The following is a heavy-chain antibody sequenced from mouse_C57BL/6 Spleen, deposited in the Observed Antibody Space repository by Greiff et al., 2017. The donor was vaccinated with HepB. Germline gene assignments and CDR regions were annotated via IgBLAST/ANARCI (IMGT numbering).Heavy chain of an antibody. V-gene: IGHV2-2*01. CDR3: ARHEEGFDV. CDR1: GFSLTSYG. J-gene: IGHJ1*03. Sequence: QVQLKQSGPGLVQPSQSLSITCTVSGFSLTSYGVHWVRQSPGKGLEWLGVIWSGGSTDYNAAFISRLSISKDNSKSQVFFKMNSLQADDTAIYYCARHEEGFDVWGTGTTVTVSS. CDR2: IWSGGST.